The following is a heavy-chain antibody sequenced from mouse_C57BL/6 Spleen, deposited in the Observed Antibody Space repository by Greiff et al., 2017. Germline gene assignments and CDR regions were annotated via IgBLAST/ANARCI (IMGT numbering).Heavy chain of an antibody. J-gene: IGHJ1*03. Sequence: VQLQQSGAELVKPGASVKLSCKASGYTFTEYTIHWVKQRSGQGLEWIVWFYPGSGSIKYNEKFKDKATLTADKSSSTVYMEISRLTSEATAVYFCARHEEGYYGSSYGWYFDVWGTGTTVTVSS. V-gene: IGHV1-62-2*01. D-gene: IGHD1-1*01. CDR2: FYPGSGSI. CDR3: ARHEEGYYGSSYGWYFDV. CDR1: GYTFTEYT.